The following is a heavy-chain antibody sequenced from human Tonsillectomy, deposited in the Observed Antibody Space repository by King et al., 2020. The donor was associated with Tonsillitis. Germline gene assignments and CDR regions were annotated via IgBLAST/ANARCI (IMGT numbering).Heavy chain of an antibody. V-gene: IGHV1-18*01. CDR1: GYTFTSYG. CDR2: ISPYNCDT. J-gene: IGHJ6*03. Sequence: MQLVQSGAEVKKPGASVKVSCKASGYTFTSYGISGVRQAPGQGLEWMGWISPYNCDTDYAQKFQGRVTMTTDTSTSTAYMELRSLRSDDTAVYYCARDMWDLRMDVWGKGTTVTVSS. D-gene: IGHD1-26*01. CDR3: ARDMWDLRMDV.